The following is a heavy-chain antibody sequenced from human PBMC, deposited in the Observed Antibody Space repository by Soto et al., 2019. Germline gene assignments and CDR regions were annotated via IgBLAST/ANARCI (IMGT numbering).Heavy chain of an antibody. D-gene: IGHD2-2*01. Sequence: ASVKVSCKASGYIFTSYGISWVRQAPGQGLEWMGWISGYNGNTNYAQKVQGRVTVTTDKSTNTAYMELRSLTSDDTAVYYCARGPRYCSTTTCFAGVTWFDPWCQGTPVTVSS. CDR3: ARGPRYCSTTTCFAGVTWFDP. V-gene: IGHV1-18*04. CDR1: GYIFTSYG. CDR2: ISGYNGNT. J-gene: IGHJ5*02.